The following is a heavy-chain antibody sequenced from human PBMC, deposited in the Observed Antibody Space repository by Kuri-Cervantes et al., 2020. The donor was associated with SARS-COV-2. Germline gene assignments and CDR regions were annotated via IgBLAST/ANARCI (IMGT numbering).Heavy chain of an antibody. CDR3: ARELGSWPFDY. CDR2: ISWNSGSI. V-gene: IGHV3-9*01. Sequence: LSLTCAASGFTFDDYAMHWVRQAPGKGLEWVSGISWNSGSIGYADSVKGRFTISRDNAKNSLYLQMNSLRAEDTAVYYCARELGSWPFDYWGQGTLVTVSS. J-gene: IGHJ4*02. CDR1: GFTFDDYA. D-gene: IGHD6-13*01.